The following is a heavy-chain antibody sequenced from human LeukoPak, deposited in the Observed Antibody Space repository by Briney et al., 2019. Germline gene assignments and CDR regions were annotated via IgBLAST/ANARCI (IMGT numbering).Heavy chain of an antibody. CDR2: INHSGST. CDR3: ARQGRGLLRFLGP. J-gene: IGHJ5*02. D-gene: IGHD3-3*01. Sequence: PGGSLRLSCAASGFSLKYYAMNWVRQPPGKGLEWIGEINHSGSTNYNPSLKSRVTISVDTSKNQFSLKLSSVTAADTAVYYCARQGRGLLRFLGPWGQGTLVTVSS. V-gene: IGHV4-34*01. CDR1: GFSLKYYA.